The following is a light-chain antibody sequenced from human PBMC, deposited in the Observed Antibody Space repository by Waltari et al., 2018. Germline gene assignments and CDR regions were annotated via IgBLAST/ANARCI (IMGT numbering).Light chain of an antibody. CDR1: SSDVGGYNY. Sequence: QSALTQPRSVSGSPGQSVTISCTRTSSDVGGYNYVSWYQQHPDKAPKLIIYDINKRPSGVPDRFSGSKSGNTASLTISGLQAEDEADYYCCSYVGSNIYWVFGGGTKLTVL. CDR2: DIN. J-gene: IGLJ3*02. CDR3: CSYVGSNIYWV. V-gene: IGLV2-11*01.